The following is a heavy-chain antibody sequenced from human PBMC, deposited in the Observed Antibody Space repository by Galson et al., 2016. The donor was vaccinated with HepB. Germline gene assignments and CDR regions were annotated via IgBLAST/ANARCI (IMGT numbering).Heavy chain of an antibody. Sequence: SLRLSCASSGFTFRYYAMTWVRRAPGKGLEWVSDISGAGGTTHYADSVKGRFTISRDNSRDTLYLQMDRLRAADTAVHYCAKERGWYGGPNYGPWGQGTLVTVSS. CDR1: GFTFRYYA. CDR3: AKERGWYGGPNYGP. D-gene: IGHD2-15*01. J-gene: IGHJ5*02. CDR2: ISGAGGTT. V-gene: IGHV3-23*01.